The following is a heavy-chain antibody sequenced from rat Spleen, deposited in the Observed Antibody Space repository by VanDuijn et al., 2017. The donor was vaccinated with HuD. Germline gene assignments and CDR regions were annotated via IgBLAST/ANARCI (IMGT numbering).Heavy chain of an antibody. Sequence: EVQLVESGGGLVQPGRSRKLSCVASGFTFSDYYMAWVRQAPTKGLEWVAAISYDGTITYYRDSVKGRFTISRDNAKSTLYLQLDSLRSEDTATYYCTTDTFYDGSYYPGGFNYWGQGVMVTVSS. D-gene: IGHD1-12*03. CDR3: TTDTFYDGSYYPGGFNY. J-gene: IGHJ2*01. CDR1: GFTFSDYY. V-gene: IGHV5-20*01. CDR2: ISYDGTIT.